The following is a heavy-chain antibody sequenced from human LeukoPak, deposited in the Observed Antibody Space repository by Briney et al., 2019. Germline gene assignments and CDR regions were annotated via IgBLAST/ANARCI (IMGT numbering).Heavy chain of an antibody. Sequence: SGGSLRLSCAVSGFTFSSYAMHWVRQAPGKGLEYVSTISSNGGSTYYANAVKGRFTISRDNSKNTLYLQTGSLREEDRAVYYCARALTFYYSFAFEIWGHVTMVTVSS. CDR2: ISSNGGST. D-gene: IGHD3-22*01. CDR1: GFTFSSYA. J-gene: IGHJ3*02. CDR3: ARALTFYYSFAFEI. V-gene: IGHV3-64*01.